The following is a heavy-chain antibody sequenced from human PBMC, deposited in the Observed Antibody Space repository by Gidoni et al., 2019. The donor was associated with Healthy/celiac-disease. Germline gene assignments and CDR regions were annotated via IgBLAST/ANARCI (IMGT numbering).Heavy chain of an antibody. Sequence: QVQLQESGPGLVKPSETLSLTCTVSGGSISSYYWSWIRQPPGKGLEWIGYIYYSGSTNYNPSLKSRVTISVDTSKNQFSLKLSSVTAADTAVYYCAREGYSGYDQFDYWGQGTLVTVSS. J-gene: IGHJ4*02. CDR3: AREGYSGYDQFDY. CDR2: IYYSGST. D-gene: IGHD5-12*01. CDR1: GGSISSYY. V-gene: IGHV4-59*01.